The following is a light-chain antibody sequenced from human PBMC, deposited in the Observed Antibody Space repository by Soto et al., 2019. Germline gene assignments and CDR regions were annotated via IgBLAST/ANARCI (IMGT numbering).Light chain of an antibody. CDR2: CAA. J-gene: IGKJ4*01. Sequence: EIVLTQSPGTLSFSPGERVTLSCRASQSVSSSYLAWYQQKPGQDARLLLICAASRATGIPDRRSSSRAWTAVFPPISRLEPEDVAVYYCQQYGSSPRLTFGGGTKVDIK. V-gene: IGKV3-20*01. CDR3: QQYGSSPRLT. CDR1: QSVSSSY.